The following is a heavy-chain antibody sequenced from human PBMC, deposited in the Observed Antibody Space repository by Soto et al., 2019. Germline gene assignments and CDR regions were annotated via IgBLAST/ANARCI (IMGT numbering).Heavy chain of an antibody. Sequence: EVQLVESGGGLVQPGGSLRLSCAASGFTFSSYSMNWVRQAPGKGLEWVSYISSSSSTIYYADSVKGRFTISRDNAKNSLYLQMNSLRAEDTAMYYCAKDAVYGDGLWLVADWGQGTLVTVS. J-gene: IGHJ4*02. V-gene: IGHV3-48*01. CDR3: AKDAVYGDGLWLVAD. D-gene: IGHD2-21*02. CDR1: GFTFSSYS. CDR2: ISSSSSTI.